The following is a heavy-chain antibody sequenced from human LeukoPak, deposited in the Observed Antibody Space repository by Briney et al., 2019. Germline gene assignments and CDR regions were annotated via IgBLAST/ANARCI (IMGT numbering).Heavy chain of an antibody. D-gene: IGHD4-17*01. CDR1: GYTFTSYG. Sequence: GASVKVSCKASGYTFTSYGISWVRQAPGQGLEWMGWISAYNGNTNYAQKLEGRVTMTTDTSTSTAYMELRSLRSDDTAVYYCARPGLPSKYEDDYGDYADWGHGAFDIWGQGTMVTVSS. V-gene: IGHV1-18*01. CDR2: ISAYNGNT. CDR3: ARPGLPSKYEDDYGDYADWGHGAFDI. J-gene: IGHJ3*02.